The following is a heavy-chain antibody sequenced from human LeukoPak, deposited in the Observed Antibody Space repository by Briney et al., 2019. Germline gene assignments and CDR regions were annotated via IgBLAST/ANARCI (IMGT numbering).Heavy chain of an antibody. J-gene: IGHJ4*02. CDR2: IIPIVGTT. CDR1: GGTLSNYA. V-gene: IGHV1-69*13. Sequence: SVKVSCKASGGTLSNYAISWVRQAPGHGLEWMGVIIPIVGTTNYAQKFQGRVTISADASTNTLYMDLSSLGSEDTAVYYCARVPADHHSIVDYWGQGTLVTVSS. CDR3: ARVPADHHSIVDY. D-gene: IGHD2-15*01.